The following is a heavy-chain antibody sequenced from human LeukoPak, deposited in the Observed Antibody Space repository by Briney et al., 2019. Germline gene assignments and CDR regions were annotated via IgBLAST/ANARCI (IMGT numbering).Heavy chain of an antibody. J-gene: IGHJ5*02. V-gene: IGHV4-59*08. CDR3: ASLLHDYSNTNWFDP. CDR2: IYYSGST. Sequence: KTSETLSLTCTVPGDSISSYYWSSIPQPPRRGLGWVGYIYYSGSTNYNPSLKSRVTISVDTSKNQFSLKLSSVTAADTAVYYCASLLHDYSNTNWFDPWGQGTLVTVSS. D-gene: IGHD4-11*01. CDR1: GDSISSYY.